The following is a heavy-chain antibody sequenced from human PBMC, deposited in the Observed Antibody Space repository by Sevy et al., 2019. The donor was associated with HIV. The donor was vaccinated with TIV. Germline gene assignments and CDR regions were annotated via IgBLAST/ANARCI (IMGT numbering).Heavy chain of an antibody. D-gene: IGHD2-2*01. CDR2: ISGSGGST. J-gene: IGHJ3*02. V-gene: IGHV3-23*01. Sequence: GGSLRLSCAASGFTFSSYAMSWVRQAPGKGLEWVSAISGSGGSTYYADSVKGRLTISGDNSKNMLDLQMNSLRAEDTAVYYCAKDLVYCISTSCYRYAFDIWGQGTMVTVSS. CDR1: GFTFSSYA. CDR3: AKDLVYCISTSCYRYAFDI.